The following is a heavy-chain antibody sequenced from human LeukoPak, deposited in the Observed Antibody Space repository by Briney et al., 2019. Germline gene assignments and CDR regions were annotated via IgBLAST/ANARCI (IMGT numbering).Heavy chain of an antibody. V-gene: IGHV1-18*04. Sequence: GASVKVSCKASGYTFTDFFIHWVRQAPGQGLEWMGWISAYNGNTNYAQKLQGRVTMTTDTSTSTAYMELRSLRSDDTAVYYCARDSNPLRYFDWLADVWLPYNWFDPWGQGTLVTVSS. CDR2: ISAYNGNT. CDR1: GYTFTDFF. J-gene: IGHJ5*02. CDR3: ARDSNPLRYFDWLADVWLPYNWFDP. D-gene: IGHD3-9*01.